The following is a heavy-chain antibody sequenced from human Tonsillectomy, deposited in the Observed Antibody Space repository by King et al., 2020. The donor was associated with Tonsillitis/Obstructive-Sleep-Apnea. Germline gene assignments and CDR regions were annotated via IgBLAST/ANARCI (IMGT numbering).Heavy chain of an antibody. CDR3: ARDFGYSSSWKDAFDI. CDR1: GVTVSSNY. CDR2: IYSGGST. V-gene: IGHV3-53*01. J-gene: IGHJ3*02. Sequence: VQLVESGGGLIQPGGSLRLSCAASGVTVSSNYMSWVRQAPGKGLEWVSVIYSGGSTYYADSWKGRFTIARNNSKNTLYLQMNSLRAEDTAVYYCARDFGYSSSWKDAFDIWGQGTMVTVSS. D-gene: IGHD6-13*01.